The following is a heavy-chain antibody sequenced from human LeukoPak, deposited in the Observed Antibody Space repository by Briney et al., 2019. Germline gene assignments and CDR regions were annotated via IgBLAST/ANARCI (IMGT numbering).Heavy chain of an antibody. CDR1: GYTLTQLS. CDR3: ATDTLAAGTWFDP. D-gene: IGHD6-13*01. V-gene: IGHV1-24*01. J-gene: IGHJ5*02. Sequence: ASVKVSCKVSGYTLTQLSMHWVRQAPGKGLDWMGGFDPEDGETIYAQKFQGRVTMTEDTSTDTAYMELSSLRSEDTAVYYCATDTLAAGTWFDPWGQGTLVTVSS. CDR2: FDPEDGET.